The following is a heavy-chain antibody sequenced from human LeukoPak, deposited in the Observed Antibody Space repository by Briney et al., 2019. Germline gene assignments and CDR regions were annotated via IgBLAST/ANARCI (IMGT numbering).Heavy chain of an antibody. D-gene: IGHD1-1*01. CDR1: GFTFTTYA. CDR3: AKGNGYFRH. J-gene: IGHJ1*01. Sequence: GGSLRLSCATSGFTFTTYAMHWVRQAPGQGLEWVSVISGTGGDAYYADSAKGRFTVSRDNSKNSIYLQMNSLRAEDTAVYHCAKGNGYFRHWGQGTLVTVSS. V-gene: IGHV3-23*01. CDR2: ISGTGGDA.